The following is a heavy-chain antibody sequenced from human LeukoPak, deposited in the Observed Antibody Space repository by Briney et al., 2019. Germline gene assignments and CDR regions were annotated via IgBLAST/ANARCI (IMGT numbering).Heavy chain of an antibody. V-gene: IGHV3-23*01. CDR3: AKVARFNWNDRFDY. CDR1: GFTFSSYA. D-gene: IGHD1-20*01. Sequence: PGGSLRLSCAASGFTFSSYAMSWVRQAPGKGLEWVSTITGSGGSTYYADPVKGRFTISRDNSKNTLYLQMNSLRAEATAAYYCAKVARFNWNDRFDYWGQGTLVTVSS. J-gene: IGHJ4*02. CDR2: ITGSGGST.